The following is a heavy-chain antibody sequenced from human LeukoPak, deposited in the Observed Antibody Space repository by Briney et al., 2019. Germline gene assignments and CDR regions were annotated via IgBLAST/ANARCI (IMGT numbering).Heavy chain of an antibody. D-gene: IGHD3-10*01. Sequence: SETLSLTCTVSGYSISSSSYYWGWIRQPPGKGLEWIGSIYYSGSTYYNPSLKSRVTISVDTSKNQFSLKLSSVTAADTAVYYCARSYRLDAFDIWGQGTMVTVSS. CDR1: GYSISSSSYY. CDR2: IYYSGST. J-gene: IGHJ3*02. CDR3: ARSYRLDAFDI. V-gene: IGHV4-39*01.